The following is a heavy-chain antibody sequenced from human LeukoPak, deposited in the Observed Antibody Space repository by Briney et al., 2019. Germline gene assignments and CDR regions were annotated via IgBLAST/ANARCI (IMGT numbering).Heavy chain of an antibody. D-gene: IGHD3-9*01. Sequence: GESLKISCKGSGYSFTSYWIGWVRQMPGKGLEWMGIIYPGDSDTRYSPSFQGQVTISADKSISTAYLQWSSLKASDTAMYYCARSSHYDILTGYYRENWFDPWGQGTLVTVSS. V-gene: IGHV5-51*01. CDR2: IYPGDSDT. CDR3: ARSSHYDILTGYYRENWFDP. J-gene: IGHJ5*02. CDR1: GYSFTSYW.